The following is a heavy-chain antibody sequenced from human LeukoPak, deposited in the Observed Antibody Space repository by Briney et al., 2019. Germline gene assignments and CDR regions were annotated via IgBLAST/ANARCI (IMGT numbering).Heavy chain of an antibody. J-gene: IGHJ5*02. CDR2: INHSGST. D-gene: IGHD3-10*01. CDR3: ARLWFGEPHVCRALDP. Sequence: GSLRLSCAASGFTFSDYYMSWIRQAPGKGLEWIGEINHSGSTNYNPSLKSRVTISVDTSKNQFSLKLSSVTAADTAVYYCARLWFGEPHVCRALDPWGQGTLVTVSS. CDR1: GFTFSDYY. V-gene: IGHV4-34*01.